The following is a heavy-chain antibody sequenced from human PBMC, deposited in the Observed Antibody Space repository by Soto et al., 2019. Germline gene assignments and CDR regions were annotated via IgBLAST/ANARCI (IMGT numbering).Heavy chain of an antibody. CDR1: GYTFTHHG. J-gene: IGHJ4*02. CDR2: ISAFTDFT. D-gene: IGHD6-19*01. CDR3: VKDRPRLTQNVDGIC. Sequence: QVQLVQSGAEVRKPGASVQVSCQTSGYTFTHHGISWVRQAPGQGLERVGWISAFTDFTDYAQKFQGRVTLTTDKPTSTAYMELRSLTSDDTAVYYCVKDRPRLTQNVDGICWGQGTLVTVSS. V-gene: IGHV1-18*01.